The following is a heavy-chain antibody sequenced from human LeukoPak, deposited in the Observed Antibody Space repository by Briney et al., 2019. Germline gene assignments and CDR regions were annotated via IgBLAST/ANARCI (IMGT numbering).Heavy chain of an antibody. CDR2: IKQDGSEK. J-gene: IGHJ6*03. V-gene: IGHV3-7*01. Sequence: GGSLRLSCAASGFTFSSYWMSWVRQAPGKGLEWVANIKQDGSEKYYVDSVKGRFTISRDNAKNSLYLQMYSLRAEDTAVYYCARAFDSSGYYYYYYYYMDVWGKGTTVTISS. CDR1: GFTFSSYW. D-gene: IGHD3-22*01. CDR3: ARAFDSSGYYYYYYYYMDV.